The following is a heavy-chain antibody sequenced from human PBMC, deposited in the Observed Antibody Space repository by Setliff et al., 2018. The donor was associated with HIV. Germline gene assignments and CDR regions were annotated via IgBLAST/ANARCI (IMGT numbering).Heavy chain of an antibody. CDR3: AREIYGGNSRPFDY. CDR1: GGSINSYY. Sequence: TLSLTCTVSGGSINSYYWSWIRQPPGKGLEWIAYIYYNGNTNYNPSLKSRVTISVDTSKNQFSLKLTSVTAADTAVYYCAREIYGGNSRPFDYWGQGTLVTVSS. V-gene: IGHV4-59*01. D-gene: IGHD4-17*01. J-gene: IGHJ4*02. CDR2: IYYNGNT.